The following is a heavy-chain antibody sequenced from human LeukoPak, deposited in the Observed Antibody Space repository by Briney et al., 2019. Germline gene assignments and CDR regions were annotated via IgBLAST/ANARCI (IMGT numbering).Heavy chain of an antibody. D-gene: IGHD3-3*01. CDR3: AGETQYDFWSGRTRPYYFDY. Sequence: SETLSLTCTVSGGSISSSSYYWGWIRQPPGKGLEWIGSIYYSGSTYYNPSLKSRVTISVDTSKNQFSLKLSSVTAADTAVYYCAGETQYDFWSGRTRPYYFDYWGQGTLVTVSS. CDR2: IYYSGST. J-gene: IGHJ4*02. CDR1: GGSISSSSYY. V-gene: IGHV4-39*07.